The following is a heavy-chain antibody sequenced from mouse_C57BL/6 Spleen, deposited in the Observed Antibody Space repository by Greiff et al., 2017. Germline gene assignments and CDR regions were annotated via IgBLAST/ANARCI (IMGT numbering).Heavy chain of an antibody. Sequence: QVQLQQPGAELVMPGASVKLSCKASGYTFTSYWMHWVKQRPGQGLEWIGEIDPSDSYNNYNQKFKGKSTLTVEKSSSTAYMQLSSLTSEDSAVYYCAKGDYDVWDFDGWGTGTTVTVSS. J-gene: IGHJ1*03. CDR2: IDPSDSYN. CDR1: GYTFTSYW. D-gene: IGHD2-4*01. CDR3: AKGDYDVWDFDG. V-gene: IGHV1-69*01.